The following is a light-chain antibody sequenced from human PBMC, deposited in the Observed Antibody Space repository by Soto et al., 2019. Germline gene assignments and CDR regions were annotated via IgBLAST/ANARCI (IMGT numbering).Light chain of an antibody. V-gene: IGLV2-14*01. Sequence: QSALTQPVSVSGSPGQSITISCTGTSSDVGGYNYVSWYQQHPGKAPKLMIYDVSNRPSGVSNRFSGSKSGNTASQTISGLQAEDEAEYYCSSYTSSSTLGVFGGGTKLTVL. J-gene: IGLJ2*01. CDR2: DVS. CDR3: SSYTSSSTLGV. CDR1: SSDVGGYNY.